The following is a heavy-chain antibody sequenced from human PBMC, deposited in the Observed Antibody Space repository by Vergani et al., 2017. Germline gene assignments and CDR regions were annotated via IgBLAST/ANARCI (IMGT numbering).Heavy chain of an antibody. V-gene: IGHV3-21*03. CDR3: SRGRGYSFGYSDD. CDR2: ISSSSSYI. CDR1: GFTFSSYS. Sequence: VQLVEWGGGVVQPGGSLRLSCTASGFTFSSYSMNWVRQAPGKGLEWVSSISSSSSYIHYSDSLKGRFTISRDDSKRLAYLPLSGLKTEDTAVYFCSRGRGYSFGYSDDWGQGTLVTVSS. J-gene: IGHJ4*02. D-gene: IGHD5-18*01.